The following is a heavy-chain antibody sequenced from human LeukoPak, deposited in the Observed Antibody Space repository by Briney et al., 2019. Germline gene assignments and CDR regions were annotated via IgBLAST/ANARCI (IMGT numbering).Heavy chain of an antibody. J-gene: IGHJ6*03. CDR1: GFTFSSYS. Sequence: GGSLRLSCAASGFTFSSYSMNWVRQAPGKGLEWVSSISSSSSSYIYYADSVKGRFTISRDNAKNSLYLQMNSLRAEDTAVYYCASVFVLRYFDWLLYTPSPLYYMDVWGKGTTVTISS. CDR2: ISSSSSSYI. CDR3: ASVFVLRYFDWLLYTPSPLYYMDV. D-gene: IGHD3-9*01. V-gene: IGHV3-21*01.